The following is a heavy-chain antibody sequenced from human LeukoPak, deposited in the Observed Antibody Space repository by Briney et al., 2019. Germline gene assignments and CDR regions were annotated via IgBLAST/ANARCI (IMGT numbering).Heavy chain of an antibody. D-gene: IGHD3-3*01. J-gene: IGHJ5*02. V-gene: IGHV4-34*01. CDR1: GGSFSGYY. CDR3: ARTPGPYYDFWSGSLNWFDP. CDR2: INHSGSI. Sequence: SETLSLTCAVYGGSFSGYYWSWIRQPPGKGLEWIGEINHSGSINYNPSLKSRVTISVDTSKNQSSLKLSSVTAADTAVYYCARTPGPYYDFWSGSLNWFDPWGQGTLVTVSS.